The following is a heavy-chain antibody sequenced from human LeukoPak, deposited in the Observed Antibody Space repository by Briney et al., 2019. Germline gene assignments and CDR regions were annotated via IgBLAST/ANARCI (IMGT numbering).Heavy chain of an antibody. CDR1: GFTFSDHY. CDR2: TRNKANSYTT. V-gene: IGHV3-72*01. D-gene: IGHD4-11*01. Sequence: PGGSLRLSCAASGFTFSDHYMDWVRQAPGKGLEWVGRTRNKANSYTTEYAASVKGRFTISRDDSKNSLYLQMNSLKTEDTAVYYYARAGYSKGLDVWGKGTTVTVSS. J-gene: IGHJ6*04. CDR3: ARAGYSKGLDV.